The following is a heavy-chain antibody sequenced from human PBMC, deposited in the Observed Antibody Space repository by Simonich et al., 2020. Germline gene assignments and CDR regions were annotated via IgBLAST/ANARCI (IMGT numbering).Heavy chain of an antibody. J-gene: IGHJ4*02. CDR2: NYYSGST. CDR3: ARLPDY. V-gene: IGHV4-59*08. Sequence: QVQLQESGPGLVKPSETLSLTCTVSGGSISSYYWSWIRQPPGKGLDWIGYNYYSGSTNYTPSLKSRVTISVDTSKNQFSLKLSSVTAADTAVYYCARLPDYWGQGTLVTVSS. CDR1: GGSISSYY.